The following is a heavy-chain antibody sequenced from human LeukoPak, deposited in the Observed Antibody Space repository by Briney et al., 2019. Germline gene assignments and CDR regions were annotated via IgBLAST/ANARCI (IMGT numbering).Heavy chain of an antibody. Sequence: SQTLSLTCTVSGGSISSGGYYWSWIRQHPGKGLEWIGYIYYSGSTDYNPSLKSRLAISVDTPKNQFSLKVTSVTAADTAVYYCARGRSAAGNFDYWGQGTLVTVSS. CDR2: IYYSGST. J-gene: IGHJ4*02. D-gene: IGHD6-13*01. V-gene: IGHV4-31*03. CDR1: GGSISSGGYY. CDR3: ARGRSAAGNFDY.